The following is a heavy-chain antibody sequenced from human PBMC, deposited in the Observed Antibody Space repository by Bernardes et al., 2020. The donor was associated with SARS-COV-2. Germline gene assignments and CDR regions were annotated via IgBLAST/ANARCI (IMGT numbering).Heavy chain of an antibody. CDR2: ISGSGGST. D-gene: IGHD6-19*01. CDR1: GFTFSSYA. V-gene: IGHV3-23*01. Sequence: GGSLRLSCAASGFTFSSYAMSWVRQAPGKGLEWVSAISGSGGSTYYADSVKGRFTISRDNSKNTLYLQMNSLRAEDTAVYYCAKVNVVNGGWLVLTALDYWGQGTLVTVSS. J-gene: IGHJ4*02. CDR3: AKVNVVNGGWLVLTALDY.